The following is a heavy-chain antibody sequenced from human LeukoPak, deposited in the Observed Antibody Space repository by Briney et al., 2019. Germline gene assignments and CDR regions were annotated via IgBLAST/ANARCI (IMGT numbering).Heavy chain of an antibody. CDR1: EFTFSSYW. CDR3: TSAIVTTRNAWDC. CDR2: INSDGSST. V-gene: IGHV3-74*01. D-gene: IGHD5-12*01. J-gene: IGHJ4*02. Sequence: GGSLRLSCAASEFTFSSYWMHWVGQAPGKGLVWVSRINSDGSSTSYADSVKGRFTISRDNAKNTLYLQMNSLRAEDTAVYYCTSAIVTTRNAWDCWGQGALVTVSS.